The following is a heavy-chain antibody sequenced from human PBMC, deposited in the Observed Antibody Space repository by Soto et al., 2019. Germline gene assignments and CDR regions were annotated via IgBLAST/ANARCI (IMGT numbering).Heavy chain of an antibody. CDR1: GGTFNTYA. CDR3: AREVQVHSPAFVY. J-gene: IGHJ4*02. V-gene: IGHV1-69*19. CDR2: ISSMFGAA. D-gene: IGHD2-15*01. Sequence: QVQLVQSGAEMKKPGSSVKVSCQSSGGTFNTYAMNWVRQAPGQGPEWMGDISSMFGAANYAPKFQGRVPITADESTGTSYMQVSSLTSEETALYSCAREVQVHSPAFVYWGQGTLVTVSS.